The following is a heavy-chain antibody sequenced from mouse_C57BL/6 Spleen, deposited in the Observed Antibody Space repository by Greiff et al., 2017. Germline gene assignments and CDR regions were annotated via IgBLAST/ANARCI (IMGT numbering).Heavy chain of an antibody. V-gene: IGHV3-6*01. J-gene: IGHJ1*03. D-gene: IGHD2-3*01. CDR3: ARFYDVYSRYFDV. CDR2: ISYDGSN. Sequence: EVHLVESGPGLVKPSQSLSLTCSVTGYSIPSGYYWNWIRQFPGNKLEWMGYISYDGSNNYNPSLKNRISITRDTSKNQFFLKLNSVTTEYTATYYCARFYDVYSRYFDVWGTGTTVTVSS. CDR1: GYSIPSGYY.